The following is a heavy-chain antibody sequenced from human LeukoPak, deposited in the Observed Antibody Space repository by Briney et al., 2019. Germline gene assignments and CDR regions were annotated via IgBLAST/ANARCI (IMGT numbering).Heavy chain of an antibody. CDR3: ASPYSGYDYNFDH. D-gene: IGHD5-12*01. CDR2: ISSNGGST. Sequence: GGSLRLSCSASGFTFSSYAMHWVRQAPGKGLEYVSSISSNGGSTYYADSVKGRFTISRDNSKNTLFLQMSSLRTEDTAVYYCASPYSGYDYNFDHWGQGTLVTVS. J-gene: IGHJ4*02. CDR1: GFTFSSYA. V-gene: IGHV3-64D*06.